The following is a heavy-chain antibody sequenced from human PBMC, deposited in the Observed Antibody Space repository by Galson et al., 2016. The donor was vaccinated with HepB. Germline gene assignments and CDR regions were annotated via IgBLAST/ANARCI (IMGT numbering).Heavy chain of an antibody. D-gene: IGHD2-15*01. CDR1: GYSFSTYG. Sequence: SVKVSCKASGYSFSTYGISWVRQAPGQGLEWMGWISAHNGNTDYAQKFQGRATMTTDTSTKIAYMDLKSLRSDDTAVYFCARFGKGYSSSSGTYFYGVDVWAKGPRSPSP. V-gene: IGHV1-18*01. J-gene: IGHJ6*02. CDR2: ISAHNGNT. CDR3: ARFGKGYSSSSGTYFYGVDV.